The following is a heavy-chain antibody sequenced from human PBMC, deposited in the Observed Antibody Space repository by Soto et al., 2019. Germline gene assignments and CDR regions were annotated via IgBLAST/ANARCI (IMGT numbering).Heavy chain of an antibody. J-gene: IGHJ3*02. CDR3: TKDPLIVVVPAAPFDI. CDR1: GFTFGDYA. CDR2: IKSKTDGGTT. V-gene: IGHV3-15*01. D-gene: IGHD2-2*01. Sequence: GGSLRLSCTASGFTFGDYAMSWDRQAPGKGLEWVGRIKSKTDGGTTDYAAPVKGRFTISRDDSKNTLYLQMNSLKTEDTAVYYCTKDPLIVVVPAAPFDIWGQGTMVNVSS.